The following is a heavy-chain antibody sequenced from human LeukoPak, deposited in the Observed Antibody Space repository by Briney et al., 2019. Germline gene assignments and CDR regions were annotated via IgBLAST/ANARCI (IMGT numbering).Heavy chain of an antibody. CDR1: GFTFSSYG. V-gene: IGHV3-33*01. CDR2: IWYDGSNK. D-gene: IGHD3-10*01. J-gene: IGHJ4*02. Sequence: GGFLRLSCAASGFTFSSYGMHWVRQAPGKGLEWVAVIWYDGSNKYYADSVKGRFTISRDNSKNTLYLQMNSLRAEDTAVYYCARDGGGSEVAPYFDYWGQGTLVTVSS. CDR3: ARDGGGSEVAPYFDY.